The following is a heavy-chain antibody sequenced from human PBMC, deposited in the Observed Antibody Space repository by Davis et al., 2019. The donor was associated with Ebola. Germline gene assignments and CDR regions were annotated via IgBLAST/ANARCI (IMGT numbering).Heavy chain of an antibody. V-gene: IGHV7-4-1*02. Sequence: ASVKVSCKASGYTFTSYAMNWVRQAPGQGLEWMGWINTNTGNPTYAQGFTGRFVFSLDTSVSTAYLQISSLKAEDTAVYYCARAPRAHLSSSWYGHYWGQGTLVTVSS. CDR2: INTNTGNP. J-gene: IGHJ4*02. CDR3: ARAPRAHLSSSWYGHY. CDR1: GYTFTSYA. D-gene: IGHD6-13*01.